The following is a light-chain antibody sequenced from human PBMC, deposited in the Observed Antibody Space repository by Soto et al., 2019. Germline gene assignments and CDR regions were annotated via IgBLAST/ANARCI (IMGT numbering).Light chain of an antibody. CDR2: DVS. J-gene: IGLJ2*01. CDR3: SSYTSSSTVV. V-gene: IGLV2-14*01. Sequence: QSALTQPASVSGSTGQSITISCTGTSSDVGGYNYVSWYQQHPGKAPKLMIYDVSNRPSGVSNRFSGSKSGNTASLSISGLQAEDEADYYCSSYTSSSTVVFGGWTKLTVL. CDR1: SSDVGGYNY.